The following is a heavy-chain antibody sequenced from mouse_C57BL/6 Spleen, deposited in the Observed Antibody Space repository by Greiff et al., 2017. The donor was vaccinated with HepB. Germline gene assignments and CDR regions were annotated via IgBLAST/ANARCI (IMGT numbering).Heavy chain of an antibody. CDR2: INPSNGGT. J-gene: IGHJ2*01. Sequence: VQLQQPGTELVKPGASLKLSCKASGYTFTSYWMYWEKQRPGQGLEWIGNINPSNGGTNYNEKFKSKATMTVDKSSNTSYLQLSSLTSEDSAVYYCARRTVVVPFDYWGQGTTLTVSS. CDR3: ARRTVVVPFDY. V-gene: IGHV1-53*01. CDR1: GYTFTSYW. D-gene: IGHD1-1*01.